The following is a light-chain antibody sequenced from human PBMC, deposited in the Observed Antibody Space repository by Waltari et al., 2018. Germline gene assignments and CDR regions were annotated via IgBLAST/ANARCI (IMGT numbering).Light chain of an antibody. CDR2: GAS. Sequence: EMVLTQSPGTLSLSPGERATLSCRASQSVSSSYLAWYQQKPGQAPRLLIYGASSRATGIPDRFSGSGSGTDFTLTISRLEPEDFAEYYCQQYGYSPYPFGQGTKLEI. J-gene: IGKJ2*01. CDR1: QSVSSSY. V-gene: IGKV3-20*01. CDR3: QQYGYSPYP.